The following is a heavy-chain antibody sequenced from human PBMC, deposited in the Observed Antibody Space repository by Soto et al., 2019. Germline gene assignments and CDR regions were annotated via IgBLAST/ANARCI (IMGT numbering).Heavy chain of an antibody. CDR1: GFTFSDYY. V-gene: IGHV3-11*06. CDR3: ARDLKKGSSWPPFYYYYGMDV. Sequence: GGSLRLSCAASGFTFSDYYMSWIRQAPGKGLEWVSYISSSGSYTNYADSVKGRFTISRDNAKNSLYLQMNSLRAEDTAVYYCARDLKKGSSWPPFYYYYGMDVWGQGTTVTVSS. CDR2: ISSSGSYT. J-gene: IGHJ6*02. D-gene: IGHD6-13*01.